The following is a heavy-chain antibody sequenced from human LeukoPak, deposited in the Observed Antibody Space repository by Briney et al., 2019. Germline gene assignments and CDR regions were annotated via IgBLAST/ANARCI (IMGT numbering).Heavy chain of an antibody. Sequence: ASVKVSCKASGYTFTGYYMHWVRQAPGRGLEWMGWINPNSGGTNYAQKFQGRVTMTRDTSISTAYMELSRLRSDDTAVYYCARDVTAAAGDWGQGTLVTVSS. CDR1: GYTFTGYY. V-gene: IGHV1-2*02. CDR2: INPNSGGT. J-gene: IGHJ4*02. D-gene: IGHD6-13*01. CDR3: ARDVTAAAGD.